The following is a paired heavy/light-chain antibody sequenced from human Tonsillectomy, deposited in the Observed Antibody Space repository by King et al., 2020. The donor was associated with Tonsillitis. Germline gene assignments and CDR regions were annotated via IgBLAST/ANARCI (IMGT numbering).Light chain of an antibody. CDR2: WAS. V-gene: IGKV4-1*01. CDR1: QSVLSSYNNKNC. CDR3: QQYYSIPPT. Sequence: DIVMTQSPDSLPVSLGERATISCKSSQSVLSSYNNKNCLAWYQLKPGQPPKLLVSWASTREYGVPDRFSGSGSGTDFTLTISSLQAEDVAVYFCQQYYSIPPTFGGGTKVEIK. J-gene: IGKJ4*01.
Heavy chain of an antibody. CDR3: AKEGGRSSSWYYFDF. V-gene: IGHV3-30*18. CDR1: GFTFSSHG. Sequence: QVQLVDSGGGVVQPGTSLRLSCAASGFTFSSHGMHWVRQAPGKGLEWVAVISYDGSTRYYADFVKGRFTISRDSSQNTLYLQMNNLRTEDTAVYYCAKEGGRSSSWYYFDFWGQGTLVTVAS. D-gene: IGHD6-13*01. CDR2: ISYDGSTR. J-gene: IGHJ4*02.